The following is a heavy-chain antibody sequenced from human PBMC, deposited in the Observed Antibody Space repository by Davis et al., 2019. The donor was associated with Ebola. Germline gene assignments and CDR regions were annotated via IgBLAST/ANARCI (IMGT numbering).Heavy chain of an antibody. Sequence: SETLSLTCAVSGGSISSSNWWSWVRQPPGKGLEWIGEIYHSGSTNYNPSLKSRVTISVDKSKNQFSLKLSSVTAADTAVYYCARDHYDSTAPGWFDPWGQGTLVTVSS. D-gene: IGHD3-22*01. CDR1: GGSISSSNW. J-gene: IGHJ5*02. V-gene: IGHV4-4*02. CDR3: ARDHYDSTAPGWFDP. CDR2: IYHSGST.